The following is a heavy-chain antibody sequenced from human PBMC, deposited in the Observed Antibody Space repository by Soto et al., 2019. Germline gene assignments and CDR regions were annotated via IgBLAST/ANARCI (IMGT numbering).Heavy chain of an antibody. CDR2: MNPNSGNT. Sequence: ASVKVSCKASGYTFTSYDINWVRQATGQGLEWMGWMNPNSGNTGYAQKFQGRVTMTRNTSISTAYMELSSLRSEDTAVYYCASSRKSSDYGDYAVYYYYGMDVWGQGTTVTVS. CDR3: ASSRKSSDYGDYAVYYYYGMDV. J-gene: IGHJ6*02. D-gene: IGHD4-17*01. V-gene: IGHV1-8*01. CDR1: GYTFTSYD.